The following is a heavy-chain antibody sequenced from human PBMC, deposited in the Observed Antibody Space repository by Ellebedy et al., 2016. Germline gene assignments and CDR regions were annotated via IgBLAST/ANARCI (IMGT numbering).Heavy chain of an antibody. CDR2: ISYDGSNK. D-gene: IGHD1-26*01. Sequence: GESLKISCAASGFTFSSYGMHWVRQAPGKGLEWVAVISYDGSNKYYADSVKGRFTISRDNSKNTLYLQMNSLRAEDTAVYYCASSPQTTNWYFDLWGRGTLVTVSS. CDR3: ASSPQTTNWYFDL. V-gene: IGHV3-30*03. J-gene: IGHJ2*01. CDR1: GFTFSSYG.